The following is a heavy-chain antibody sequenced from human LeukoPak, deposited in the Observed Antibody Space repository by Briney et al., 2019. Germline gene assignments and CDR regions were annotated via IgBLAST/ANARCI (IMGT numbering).Heavy chain of an antibody. J-gene: IGHJ4*02. Sequence: PGGSLRLSCAASGFTFSSYAMSWVRQAPGKGLEWVSAISGSGGSTYYADSVKGRFTISGDNSKNTLYLQMNSLRAEDTAVYYCAKSSKGRYFFDYWGQGTLVTVSS. CDR2: ISGSGGST. V-gene: IGHV3-23*01. CDR1: GFTFSSYA. D-gene: IGHD2/OR15-2a*01. CDR3: AKSSKGRYFFDY.